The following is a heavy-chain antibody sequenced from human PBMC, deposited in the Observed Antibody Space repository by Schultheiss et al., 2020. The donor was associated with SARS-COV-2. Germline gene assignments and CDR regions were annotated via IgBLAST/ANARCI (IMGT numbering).Heavy chain of an antibody. V-gene: IGHV4-31*03. CDR3: ARGQTAASRFDP. D-gene: IGHD6-13*01. J-gene: IGHJ5*02. CDR1: GGSISSGGYY. CDR2: IYYSGCT. Sequence: SETLSLTCTVSGGSISSGGYYWSWIRQHPGKGLEWIGYIYYSGCTYYNPSLKSRVTISVDTSKNQFSLKLSSVTAADTAVYYCARGQTAASRFDPWGQGTLVTVSS.